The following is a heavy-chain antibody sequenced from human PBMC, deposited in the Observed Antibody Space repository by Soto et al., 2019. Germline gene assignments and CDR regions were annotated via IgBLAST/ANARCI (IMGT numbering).Heavy chain of an antibody. D-gene: IGHD1-26*01. V-gene: IGHV1-18*01. CDR2: ISAYNGNT. CDR1: GYTFTSYG. CDR3: ARDGRYSGSYGGYYFDY. J-gene: IGHJ4*02. Sequence: QVQLVQSGAEVKKPGASVKVSCKASGYTFTSYGISWVRQAPGQGLEWMGWISAYNGNTNYAQKIQGRVTMTTDTPTSKAYMELRSLRSDDTAVYYCARDGRYSGSYGGYYFDYWGQGTLVTVSS.